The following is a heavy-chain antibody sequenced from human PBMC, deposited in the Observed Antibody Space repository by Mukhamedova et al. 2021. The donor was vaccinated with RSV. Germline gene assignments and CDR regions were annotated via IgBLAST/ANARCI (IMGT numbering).Heavy chain of an antibody. CDR2: IGGTGGKT. V-gene: IGHV3-23*01. CDR3: AKDMYPSGWYDFFDI. D-gene: IGHD6-19*01. Sequence: MGWVRQAPGKGLEWVSAIGGTGGKTFLADSVKGRFTISRDNAKNTLYLQLNSLRVEDTARYYCAKDMYPSGWYDFFDIWGQGTMVTVS. J-gene: IGHJ3*02.